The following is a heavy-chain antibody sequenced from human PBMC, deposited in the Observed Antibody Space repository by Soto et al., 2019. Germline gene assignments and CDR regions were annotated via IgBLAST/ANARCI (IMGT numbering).Heavy chain of an antibody. D-gene: IGHD3-10*02. Sequence: GDLRLPCVGSGFIFSNNGMHWVRQTPGKGLEWVAFMSYDGSDTFYADSLKGRFTISRDNSKNTLFLHMSNLRAEDTAMYYCTIVRVADSALDHWGQGTLVTVSS. CDR3: TIVRVADSALDH. J-gene: IGHJ4*02. CDR2: MSYDGSDT. CDR1: GFIFSNNG. V-gene: IGHV3-30*02.